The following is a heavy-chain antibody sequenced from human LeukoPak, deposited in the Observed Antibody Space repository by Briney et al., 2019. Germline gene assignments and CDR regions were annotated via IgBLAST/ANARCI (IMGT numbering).Heavy chain of an antibody. V-gene: IGHV4-4*07. J-gene: IGHJ3*02. CDR1: GGSISSYY. D-gene: IGHD1-20*01. Sequence: SETLSLTCTVSGGSISSYYWNWIRQPAGKGLEWIGRIYSSGTTSYNSSLKSRVTMSVDTSKNQFSLKLSSVTAADAAVYYCGGITGTRRGFDIWGQGTMVTVSS. CDR3: GGITGTRRGFDI. CDR2: IYSSGTT.